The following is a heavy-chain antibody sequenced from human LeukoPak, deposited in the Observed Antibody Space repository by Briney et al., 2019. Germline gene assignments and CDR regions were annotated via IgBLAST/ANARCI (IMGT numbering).Heavy chain of an antibody. V-gene: IGHV3-30-3*01. CDR2: ISYDGSNK. Sequence: GGSLRLSCAASGFPFSTYAMHCVRQAPGKGLEWVAVISYDGSNKYYADSVKGRFTISRDNSKYTLYLQMNSLRAEDTAMYYCARDANYNMDVWGLGTTVTVSS. J-gene: IGHJ6*02. CDR3: ARDANYNMDV. CDR1: GFPFSTYA.